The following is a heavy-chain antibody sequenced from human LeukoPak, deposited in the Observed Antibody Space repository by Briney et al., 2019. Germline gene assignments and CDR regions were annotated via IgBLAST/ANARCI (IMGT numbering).Heavy chain of an antibody. Sequence: PGGSLRLSCAASGFTFDDDAMHWVRQAPGKGLEWVSGISWNSGSIGYADSVKGRFTISRDNAKNSLYLQMNSLRAEDTALYYCAKAPRGVVAGDPCYFDYWGQGTLVTVSS. CDR1: GFTFDDDA. CDR2: ISWNSGSI. V-gene: IGHV3-9*01. CDR3: AKAPRGVVAGDPCYFDY. J-gene: IGHJ4*02. D-gene: IGHD2-15*01.